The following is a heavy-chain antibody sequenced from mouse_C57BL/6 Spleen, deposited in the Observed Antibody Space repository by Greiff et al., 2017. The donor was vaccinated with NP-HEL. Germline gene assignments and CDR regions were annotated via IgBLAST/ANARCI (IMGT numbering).Heavy chain of an antibody. CDR3: ARDNDYGFSLFAY. CDR2: ISDGGSYT. V-gene: IGHV5-4*01. CDR1: GFTFSSYA. Sequence: EVNVVESGGGLVKPGGSLKLSCAASGFTFSSYAMSWVRQTPEKRLEWVATISDGGSYTYYPDNVKGRFTISRDNAKNNLYLQMSHLKSEDTAMYYCARDNDYGFSLFAYWGQGTLVTVSA. J-gene: IGHJ3*01. D-gene: IGHD2-4*01.